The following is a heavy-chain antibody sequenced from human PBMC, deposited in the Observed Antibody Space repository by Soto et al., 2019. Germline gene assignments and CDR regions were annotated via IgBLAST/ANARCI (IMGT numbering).Heavy chain of an antibody. CDR3: ARDLFEESASCPAY. CDR1: GFTFSSYG. CDR2: ISYDGSNK. V-gene: IGHV3-30*03. Sequence: GGSLRLSCAASGFTFSSYGMHWVRQAPGKGLEWAAVISYDGSNKFYADSVEGRFTISRDNSKNTLYLQMDSLRAEDTAVYYCARDLFEESASCPAYWGRGTLVNLSS. D-gene: IGHD2-2*01. J-gene: IGHJ4*02.